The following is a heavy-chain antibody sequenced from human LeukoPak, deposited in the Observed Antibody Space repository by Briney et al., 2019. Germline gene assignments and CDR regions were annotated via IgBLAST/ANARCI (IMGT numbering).Heavy chain of an antibody. CDR3: ASYGLVGDYVWLDP. CDR1: GYTFTSYG. CDR2: ISAYNGNT. Sequence: ASVKVSCTASGYTFTSYGISWVRQAPGQGLEWMGWISAYNGNTNYAQKLQGRVTMTTDTSTSTAYMELRSLRSDDTAVYYCASYGLVGDYVWLDPWGQGTLVTVSS. D-gene: IGHD4-17*01. J-gene: IGHJ5*02. V-gene: IGHV1-18*01.